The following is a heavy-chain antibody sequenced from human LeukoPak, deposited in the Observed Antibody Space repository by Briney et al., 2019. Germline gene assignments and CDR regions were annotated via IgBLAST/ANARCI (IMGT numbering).Heavy chain of an antibody. CDR1: GYSFTSYW. J-gene: IGHJ6*02. CDR2: TYPGDSET. D-gene: IGHD6-6*01. V-gene: IGHV5-51*01. CDR3: ARHGGYVSSGLYYYYGMDV. Sequence: GESLKISCKTSGYSFTSYWIGWVRPMPGKGLEWMGITYPGDSETRYSPSFQGQVTISVDKSISTAYLQWTSLKASDTAMYYCARHGGYVSSGLYYYYGMDVWGQGTTVTVSS.